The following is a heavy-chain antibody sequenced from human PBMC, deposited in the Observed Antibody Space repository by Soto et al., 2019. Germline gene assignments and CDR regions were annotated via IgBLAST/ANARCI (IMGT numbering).Heavy chain of an antibody. CDR3: AGDKYYYDSSGYHAFDI. CDR1: GGTFSSYA. CDR2: IIPIFGTA. Sequence: ASVKVSCKASGGTFSSYAISWVRQAPGQGLEWVGGIIPIFGTANYAQKFQGRVTITADESTSTAYMELSSLRSEDTAVYYCAGDKYYYDSSGYHAFDIWGQGTMVTVSS. D-gene: IGHD3-22*01. V-gene: IGHV1-69*13. J-gene: IGHJ3*02.